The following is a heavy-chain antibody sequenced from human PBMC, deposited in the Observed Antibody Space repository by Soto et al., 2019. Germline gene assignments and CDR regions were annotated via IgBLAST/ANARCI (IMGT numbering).Heavy chain of an antibody. CDR1: GYTFNRHG. D-gene: IGHD1-26*01. Sequence: QVHLVQSGGEVKKPGASVKVSCKASGYTFNRHGITWVRQAPGQGLEWMGWISGYNGDINYEQKFQGRVTLSSDTLPSTVYLELKSLRFADTAVSYCASVRIVGAREIDFWGQGALVPVSS. CDR3: ASVRIVGAREIDF. V-gene: IGHV1-18*04. CDR2: ISGYNGDI. J-gene: IGHJ4*02.